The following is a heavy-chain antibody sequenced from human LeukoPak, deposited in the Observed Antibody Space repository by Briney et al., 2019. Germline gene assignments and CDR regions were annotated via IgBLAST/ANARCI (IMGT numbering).Heavy chain of an antibody. CDR3: ARARTFYSNYVEIDY. D-gene: IGHD4-11*01. J-gene: IGHJ4*02. V-gene: IGHV1-18*01. CDR2: ISAYNGNT. CDR1: GYTFIIYG. Sequence: ASVMVSCTASGYTFIIYGISWVRQAPGQGLEWIGWISAYNGNTNYAQKLQSRVTMTADTSTGTAYMDLRSLRSDDTTVYYCARARTFYSNYVEIDYWGQGTLVTVSS.